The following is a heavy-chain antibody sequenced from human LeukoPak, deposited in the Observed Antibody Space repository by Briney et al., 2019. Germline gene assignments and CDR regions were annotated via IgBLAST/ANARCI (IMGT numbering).Heavy chain of an antibody. CDR1: GGSFSGYY. V-gene: IGHV4-34*01. J-gene: IGHJ4*02. CDR3: ARAINRAWD. Sequence: SETLSLTCAVYGGSFSGYYWSWIRQPPGKGLEWIGEINHSGSTNYNPSLKSRVTISVDTSKNQFSLKLSSVTAEDTAVYYCARAINRAWDWSQGTLVTVSS. D-gene: IGHD5-24*01. CDR2: INHSGST.